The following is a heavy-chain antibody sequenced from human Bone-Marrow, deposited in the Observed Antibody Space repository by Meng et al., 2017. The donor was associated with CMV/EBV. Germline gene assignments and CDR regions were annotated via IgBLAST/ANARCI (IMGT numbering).Heavy chain of an antibody. V-gene: IGHV3-21*01. CDR3: ASRPTRYCSGGSCYEH. CDR2: ISSSSSYI. Sequence: GESLKISCAASGFTFSSYSMNWVRQAPGKGLEWVSSISSSSSYIYYADSVKGRFTISRDNAKNSLYLQMNSLRAEDTAVYYCASRPTRYCSGGSCYEHWGQGTRVTVSS. J-gene: IGHJ4*02. CDR1: GFTFSSYS. D-gene: IGHD2-15*01.